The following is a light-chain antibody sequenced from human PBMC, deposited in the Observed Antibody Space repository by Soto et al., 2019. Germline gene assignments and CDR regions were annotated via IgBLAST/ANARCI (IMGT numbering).Light chain of an antibody. CDR3: QAWDSSAVV. CDR2: QDR. J-gene: IGLJ2*01. V-gene: IGLV3-1*01. CDR1: KLGDKY. Sequence: SSELTQPPSVSVSPGQTASITCSGDKLGDKYASWYQQKPGQSPVLVIYQDRKRPSGIPERFSGSNSGNTATLTIIETQAMDEADYYCQAWDSSAVVFGGGTKLTVL.